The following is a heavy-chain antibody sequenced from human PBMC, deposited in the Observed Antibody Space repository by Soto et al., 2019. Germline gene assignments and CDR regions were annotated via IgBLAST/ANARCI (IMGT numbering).Heavy chain of an antibody. CDR3: ARGATHGSSWYFWFDP. V-gene: IGHV1-69*01. D-gene: IGHD6-13*01. Sequence: QVQLVQSGAEVRMPGSSVKVSCKASGGTFSTYPINWVRQAPGQGLEWMGGIIPLFGTTNYARKFKGRVTITADESTSTAYMELSSLRAEDAAVYYCARGATHGSSWYFWFDPWGQGTLVTVSS. J-gene: IGHJ5*02. CDR1: GGTFSTYP. CDR2: IIPLFGTT.